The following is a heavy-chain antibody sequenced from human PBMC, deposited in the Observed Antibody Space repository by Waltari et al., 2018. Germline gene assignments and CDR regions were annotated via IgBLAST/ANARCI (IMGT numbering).Heavy chain of an antibody. D-gene: IGHD4-4*01. J-gene: IGHJ6*02. CDR2: IYAGGST. V-gene: IGHV3-66*02. CDR1: GFTVSDNY. Sequence: EVQLVESGGGLVQPGGSLRLSCAPSGFTVSDNYMSWVRQAPGKGLEWFSVIYAGGSTSYADSVKGRFTISRDNSKSTLYLQMNSLRAEDTAVYYCARGRNTNYVVYGMDVWGQGTTVTVSS. CDR3: ARGRNTNYVVYGMDV.